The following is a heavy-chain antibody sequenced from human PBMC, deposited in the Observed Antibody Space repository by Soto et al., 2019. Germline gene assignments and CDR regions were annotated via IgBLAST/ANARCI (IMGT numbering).Heavy chain of an antibody. J-gene: IGHJ6*02. V-gene: IGHV3-30*18. CDR1: GFTFNNSG. CDR3: VKDRVNGAYGHHYGMDV. D-gene: IGHD2-8*01. Sequence: LRLSCRVSGFTFNNSGMHWVRQAPGKGLEWMAVISYDGSEKHYADSMKGRLTISRDNSKDTLHLQMNSLRAEDTAIYFCVKDRVNGAYGHHYGMDVWGQGTTVTVSS. CDR2: ISYDGSEK.